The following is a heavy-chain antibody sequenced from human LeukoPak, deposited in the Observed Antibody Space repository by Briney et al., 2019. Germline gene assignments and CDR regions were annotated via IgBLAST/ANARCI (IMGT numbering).Heavy chain of an antibody. D-gene: IGHD6-13*01. CDR2: ISGSGAGT. V-gene: IGHV3-23*01. CDR1: GFTFSDYY. Sequence: PGGSLRLFCAASGFTFSDYYMSWVRQAPGKGLEWVSAISGSGAGTYYADSMKGRFTISRDNSKNMLYLQMNSLRAEDTAIYYCAKDLAAGTSNWGQGTLVTVSS. J-gene: IGHJ4*02. CDR3: AKDLAAGTSN.